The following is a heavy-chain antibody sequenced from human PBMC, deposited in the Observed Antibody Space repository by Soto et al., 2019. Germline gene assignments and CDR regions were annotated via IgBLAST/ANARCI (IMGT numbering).Heavy chain of an antibody. J-gene: IGHJ6*02. CDR1: GYSFTSYW. CDR3: AIMSSGYSPYYYYGMDV. CDR2: IYPGDSDT. V-gene: IGHV5-51*01. Sequence: LGESLKISCKGSGYSFTSYWIGWVRQMPGKGLEWMGIIYPGDSDTRYSPSFQGQVTISADKSISTAYLQWSSLKASDTAMYYCAIMSSGYSPYYYYGMDVWGQGTTVTVSS. D-gene: IGHD3-22*01.